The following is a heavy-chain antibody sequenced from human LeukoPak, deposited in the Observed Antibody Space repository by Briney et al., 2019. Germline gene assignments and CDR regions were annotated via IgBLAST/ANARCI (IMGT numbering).Heavy chain of an antibody. CDR1: GFTFTSYG. J-gene: IGHJ3*02. D-gene: IGHD1-14*01. Sequence: GRSLRLSCVASGFTFTSYGMHWVRQAPGKGLEWVAVISHDGSNKYYADSVKGRFTISRDNSKNTLYLQMNSLRAEDTAVYYCAKDKEPDLVYAFDIWGQGTMVTVSS. V-gene: IGHV3-30*18. CDR3: AKDKEPDLVYAFDI. CDR2: ISHDGSNK.